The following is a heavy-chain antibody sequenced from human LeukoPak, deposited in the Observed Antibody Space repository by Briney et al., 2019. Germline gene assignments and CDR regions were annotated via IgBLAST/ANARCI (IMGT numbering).Heavy chain of an antibody. J-gene: IGHJ4*02. D-gene: IGHD3-22*01. CDR3: GRPLSSGSTYYFDY. CDR2: IIPIFGTA. Sequence: GASVKVSCKASGGTFSSYAISWVRQAPGQGLEWIGRIIPIFGTANYAQKFQGRVTITTDESTSTAYMELSSLRSEDTAVYYCGRPLSSGSTYYFDYWGQGTLVTVSS. CDR1: GGTFSSYA. V-gene: IGHV1-69*05.